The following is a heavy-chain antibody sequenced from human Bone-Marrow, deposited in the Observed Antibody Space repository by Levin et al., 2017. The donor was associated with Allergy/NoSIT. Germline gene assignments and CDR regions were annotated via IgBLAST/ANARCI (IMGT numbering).Heavy chain of an antibody. V-gene: IGHV1-2*02. CDR1: GYTFTGYY. J-gene: IGHJ4*02. CDR3: ARLSHYNDSC. D-gene: IGHD3-22*01. Sequence: ASVKVSCKASGYTFTGYYLHWVRQAPGQGPEWMGWINPNSGGPNYAQKFQGSVTMTRDTSISTAYMELSRLRSDDTAVYYCARLSHYNDSCWGPGTLVTVSS. CDR2: INPNSGGP.